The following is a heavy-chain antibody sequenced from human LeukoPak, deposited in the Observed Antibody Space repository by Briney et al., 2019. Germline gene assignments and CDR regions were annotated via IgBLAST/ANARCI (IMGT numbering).Heavy chain of an antibody. V-gene: IGHV1-18*01. CDR2: ISAYNGNT. D-gene: IGHD5-18*01. J-gene: IGHJ4*02. Sequence: ASVKVSCKASGYTFTSYGISWVRQAPGPGLEWMGWISAYNGNTNYAQKLQGRVTMTTDTSTSTAYMELRSLRSDDTAVYYCARATDTAIPGEFDYWGQGTLVTVSS. CDR1: GYTFTSYG. CDR3: ARATDTAIPGEFDY.